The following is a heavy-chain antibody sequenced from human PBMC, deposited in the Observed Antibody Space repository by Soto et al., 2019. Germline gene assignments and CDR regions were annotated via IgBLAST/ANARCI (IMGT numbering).Heavy chain of an antibody. V-gene: IGHV3-11*01. J-gene: IGHJ4*02. CDR3: ARDYDILTGYSPFEY. CDR2: ISSGGTTI. Sequence: QVHLVESGGGLVKPGGSLRLSCAVSGFTFSDYYMSWIRQAPGKGLEWVAYISSGGTTIYYGDFVKGRFAISRDNAKNSLYLQMNSLRAEDTAVYYCARDYDILTGYSPFEYWGQGTLVTVSS. D-gene: IGHD3-9*01. CDR1: GFTFSDYY.